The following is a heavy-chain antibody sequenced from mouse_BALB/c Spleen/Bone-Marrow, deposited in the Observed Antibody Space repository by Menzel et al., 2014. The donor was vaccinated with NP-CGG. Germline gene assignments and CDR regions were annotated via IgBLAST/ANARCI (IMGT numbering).Heavy chain of an antibody. D-gene: IGHD1-1*01. J-gene: IGHJ2*01. Sequence: QVQLQQSGPGLVAPSQSLSITCTVSGFSLSRYNVHWVRRPPGKGLEWLGMIWNGGSTDYNSALKSRLSISKDNFKSQVFLKMNSLQTDDTAMYYCARNYYGIPYYFDYWGQGTTLTVSS. CDR2: IWNGGST. V-gene: IGHV2-6-4*01. CDR1: GFSLSRYN. CDR3: ARNYYGIPYYFDY.